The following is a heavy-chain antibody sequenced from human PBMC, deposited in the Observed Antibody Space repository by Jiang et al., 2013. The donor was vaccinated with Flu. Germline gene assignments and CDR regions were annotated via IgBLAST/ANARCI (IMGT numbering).Heavy chain of an antibody. J-gene: IGHJ4*02. CDR2: IYYSGST. CDR3: ARHIYLVALRD. V-gene: IGHV4-39*01. Sequence: SSSSYVLGLDPPAPTEGAGVDWSIYYSGSTYYNPSLKSRVTISVDTSKNQFSLKLSSVTAADTAVYYCARHIYLVALRDWGQGTLVTVSS. CDR1: SSSSYV. D-gene: IGHD2-15*01.